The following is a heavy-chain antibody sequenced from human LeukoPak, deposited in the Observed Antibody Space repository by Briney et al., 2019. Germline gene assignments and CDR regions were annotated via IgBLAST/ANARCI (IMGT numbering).Heavy chain of an antibody. J-gene: IGHJ5*02. V-gene: IGHV1-8*01. D-gene: IGHD5-12*01. Sequence: ASVKDSCKASGYTFTSYDINWVRQATGQGLEWMGWMNANSGNTGYAQKFQGRVTMTRNTSISTAYMELSSLRSEDTAVYYCARGGIKDSGYDPWGQGTLVTVSS. CDR1: GYTFTSYD. CDR2: MNANSGNT. CDR3: ARGGIKDSGYDP.